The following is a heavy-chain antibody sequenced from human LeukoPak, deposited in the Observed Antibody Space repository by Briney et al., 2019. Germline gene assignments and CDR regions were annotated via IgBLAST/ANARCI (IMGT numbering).Heavy chain of an antibody. CDR1: GFTFSSYG. J-gene: IGHJ4*02. CDR3: AKERDTAMVTIDY. Sequence: GGSLRLSCAASGFTFSSYGMHWVREAPGKGLEGVAFIRYDGSKKYYADSVKRRFTISRDNSKNTLYLQMNSLRAEDTAVYYCAKERDTAMVTIDYWGQGTLVTVSS. V-gene: IGHV3-30*02. D-gene: IGHD5-18*01. CDR2: IRYDGSKK.